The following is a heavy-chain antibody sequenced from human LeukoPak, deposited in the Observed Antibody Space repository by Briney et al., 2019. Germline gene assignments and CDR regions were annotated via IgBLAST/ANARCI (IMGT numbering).Heavy chain of an antibody. CDR2: ITSSSDST. V-gene: IGHV3-23*01. D-gene: IGHD3-9*01. J-gene: IGHJ4*02. Sequence: PGGSLRLSCAASGFTFSSYAMSWVRQAPGKGLEWVSDITSSSDSTYYADSVKGRFTISRDNPKNTLYLQMNSLRAEDTAIYYCVKEYFGFAFDYWGQGTVVTVSS. CDR3: VKEYFGFAFDY. CDR1: GFTFSSYA.